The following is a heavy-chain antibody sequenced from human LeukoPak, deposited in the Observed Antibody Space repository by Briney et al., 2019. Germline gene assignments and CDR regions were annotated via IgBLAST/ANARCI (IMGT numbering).Heavy chain of an antibody. V-gene: IGHV3-23*01. Sequence: PGGSLRLSCAASGFTFSSYAMSWVRQAPGKGLEWVSAISGSGGSTYYADSVKGRFTISRDNSKNTLYLQMNSLRAEDTAVYYCARSIVVVPAATTRRYYYYYGMDVWGQGTTVTVSS. CDR1: GFTFSSYA. CDR2: ISGSGGST. J-gene: IGHJ6*02. D-gene: IGHD2-2*01. CDR3: ARSIVVVPAATTRRYYYYYGMDV.